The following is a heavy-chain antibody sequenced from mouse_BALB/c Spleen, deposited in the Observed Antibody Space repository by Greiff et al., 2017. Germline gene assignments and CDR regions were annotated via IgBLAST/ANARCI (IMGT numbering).Heavy chain of an antibody. D-gene: IGHD2-4*01. J-gene: IGHJ4*01. CDR2: IDPYNGGT. V-gene: IGHV1S135*01. Sequence: LKESGPELVKPGASVKVSCKASGYSFTDYNMYWVKQSHGKSLEWIGYIDPYNGGTSYNQKFKGKATLTVDKSSSTAFMHLNSLTSEDSAVYYCARGYYDYDDGGHYYAMDYWGQGTSVTVSS. CDR1: GYSFTDYN. CDR3: ARGYYDYDDGGHYYAMDY.